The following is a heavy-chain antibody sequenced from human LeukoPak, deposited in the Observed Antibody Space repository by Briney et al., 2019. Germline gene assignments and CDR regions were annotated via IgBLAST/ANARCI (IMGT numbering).Heavy chain of an antibody. J-gene: IGHJ5*02. CDR1: GFTFSSYA. CDR2: IGVGGGYI. Sequence: GGSMRLSCTTSGFTFSSYAMSWVRQAPGKGLEWVSAIGVGGGYIYYADSVKGRFTISRDNSKNALYLQMNSLRADDTAVYYCASHSGSYSNWFDPWGQGTLVTVSS. D-gene: IGHD1-26*01. V-gene: IGHV3-23*01. CDR3: ASHSGSYSNWFDP.